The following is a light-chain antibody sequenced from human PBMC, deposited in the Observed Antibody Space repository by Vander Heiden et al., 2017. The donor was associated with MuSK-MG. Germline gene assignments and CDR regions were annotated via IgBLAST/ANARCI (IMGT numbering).Light chain of an antibody. CDR3: QQYGSSQT. Sequence: ENVLTQSPGTLSLSPGERATLYCRASQSVRSDYLAWYQQKPGQAPRLLIYGASSRATGIPDRFSGSGSGTEFTLTLSRLEPEDFAVYYCQQYGSSQTFGQGTTVEVK. CDR2: GAS. J-gene: IGKJ1*01. CDR1: QSVRSDY. V-gene: IGKV3-20*01.